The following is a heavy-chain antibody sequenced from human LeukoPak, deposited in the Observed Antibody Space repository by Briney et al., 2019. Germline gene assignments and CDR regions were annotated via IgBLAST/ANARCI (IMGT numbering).Heavy chain of an antibody. Sequence: SETLSLTCTVSGGSISSGSYYWSWIRQPAGKGLEWIGRIYTSGSTNCNPSLKSRVTISVDTSKNQFSLKLSSVTAADTAVYYCARDHYYDSSGYYVGLGFDYWGQGTLVTVSS. D-gene: IGHD3-22*01. J-gene: IGHJ4*02. V-gene: IGHV4-61*02. CDR3: ARDHYYDSSGYYVGLGFDY. CDR1: GGSISSGSYY. CDR2: IYTSGST.